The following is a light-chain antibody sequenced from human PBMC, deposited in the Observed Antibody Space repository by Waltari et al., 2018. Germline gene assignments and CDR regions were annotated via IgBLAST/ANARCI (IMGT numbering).Light chain of an antibody. Sequence: QSALPQPASVSGSPGQSLPISCTGTTSSLGPYTLVLWYHQHPGNAPKLMIYEVSQRPSGVSNRFSGSKSGNTASLTISGLQPEDETDYYCCSYAGHSTYVFGTGTKVTVL. CDR1: TSSLGPYTL. CDR2: EVS. V-gene: IGLV2-23*02. J-gene: IGLJ1*01. CDR3: CSYAGHSTYV.